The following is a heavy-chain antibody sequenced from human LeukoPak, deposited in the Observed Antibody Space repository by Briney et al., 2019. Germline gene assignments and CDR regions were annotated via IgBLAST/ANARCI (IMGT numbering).Heavy chain of an antibody. D-gene: IGHD5-12*01. Sequence: GGSLRLSCAASGFTFDDYAMHWVRQAPGKGLEWVSGISWNSGSIGYADSVKGRFTISRDNAKNSLYLQMNSLRAEDTALYYCAKDYSGSFNWFDPWGQGTLVTVSS. CDR3: AKDYSGSFNWFDP. CDR2: ISWNSGSI. J-gene: IGHJ5*02. V-gene: IGHV3-9*01. CDR1: GFTFDDYA.